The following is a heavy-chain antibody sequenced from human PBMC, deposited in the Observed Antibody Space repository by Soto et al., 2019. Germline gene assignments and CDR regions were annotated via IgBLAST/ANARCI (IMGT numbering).Heavy chain of an antibody. J-gene: IGHJ2*01. D-gene: IGHD2-2*02. CDR1: GFTISTYT. Sequence: QVQLVESGGGVVQPGRSLRLSCAASGFTISTYTMHWVRQAPGKGLEWVSVILYDGTNKYHAASVKVRFTISRVNSKNTVYLQMHSLRVEDTAVYYCARATVVPAAIPQELRNWYFDLWGRGTLVTVSS. CDR2: ILYDGTNK. V-gene: IGHV3-30-3*01. CDR3: ARATVVPAAIPQELRNWYFDL.